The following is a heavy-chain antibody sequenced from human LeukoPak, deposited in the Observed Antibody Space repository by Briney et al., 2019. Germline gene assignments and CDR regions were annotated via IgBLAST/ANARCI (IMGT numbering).Heavy chain of an antibody. J-gene: IGHJ4*02. CDR1: GYTFTGYY. V-gene: IGHV1-2*02. CDR3: ARDLRSERPEFDY. D-gene: IGHD4-17*01. CDR2: INPNSGGT. Sequence: ASVTVSCKASGYTFTGYYMHWVRQAPGQGLEWMGWINPNSGGTNYAQKFQGRVTMTRDTSISTAYMELSRLRSDDTAVYYCARDLRSERPEFDYWGQGTLVTVSS.